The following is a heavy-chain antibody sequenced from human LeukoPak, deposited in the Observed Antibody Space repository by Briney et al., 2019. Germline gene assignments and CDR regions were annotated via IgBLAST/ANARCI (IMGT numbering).Heavy chain of an antibody. D-gene: IGHD1-1*01. V-gene: IGHV4-39*01. Sequence: PSETPSLTCTVSRGSISSSSYYWGWIRQPPGKGLEWIGSIYYSGSTYYNPSLKSRVTISVDTSKNQFSLKLSSVAAADTAVYYCARPSRTGTTPHWGQGTLVTVSS. CDR1: RGSISSSSYY. J-gene: IGHJ4*02. CDR3: ARPSRTGTTPH. CDR2: IYYSGST.